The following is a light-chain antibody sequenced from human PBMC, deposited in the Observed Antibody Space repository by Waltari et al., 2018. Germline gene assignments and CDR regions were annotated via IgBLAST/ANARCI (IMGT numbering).Light chain of an antibody. V-gene: IGLV2-14*01. CDR3: SSYASSITPNWV. CDR2: DVN. J-gene: IGLJ3*02. Sequence: QSALTQPASVSGSPAQSITISCTGTSSDIGGYNYASWYQQHPGKAPKLMIYDVNKRPSGVSNRFSGSKSGNTASLTISGLQAEDEADYYCSSYASSITPNWVFGGGTKLTVL. CDR1: SSDIGGYNY.